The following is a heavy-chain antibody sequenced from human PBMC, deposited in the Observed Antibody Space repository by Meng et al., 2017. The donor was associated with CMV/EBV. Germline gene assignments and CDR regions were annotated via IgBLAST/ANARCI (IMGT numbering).Heavy chain of an antibody. CDR1: GGSISSYY. J-gene: IGHJ4*03. V-gene: IGHV4-59*01. CDR3: ARDIGSGVDY. Sequence: GSLRLSCTVSGGSISSYYWSWIRQPPGKGLEWIGYIYYSGSTNYNPSLKSRVTISVDTSKNQFSLKLSSVTAADTAVYYCARDIGSGVDYWGQGTTVTVSS. D-gene: IGHD3-10*01. CDR2: IYYSGST.